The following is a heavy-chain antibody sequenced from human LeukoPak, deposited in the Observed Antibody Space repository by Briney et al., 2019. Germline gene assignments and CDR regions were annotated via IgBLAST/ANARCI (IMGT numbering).Heavy chain of an antibody. D-gene: IGHD3-22*01. CDR3: ARGYDSSGYYLYY. J-gene: IGHJ4*02. CDR2: IWYDGSYK. Sequence: GRSLRLSCAASGFTFSNYGIHWVRQAPGKGLEWVAVIWYDGSYKYYADSVKGRFTISRDNSKNTLYLQMNSLRAEDTAVYYRARGYDSSGYYLYYWGQGTLVTPSS. CDR1: GFTFSNYG. V-gene: IGHV3-33*01.